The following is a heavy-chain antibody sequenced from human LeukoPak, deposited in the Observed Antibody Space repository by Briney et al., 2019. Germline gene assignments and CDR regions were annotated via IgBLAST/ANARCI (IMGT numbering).Heavy chain of an antibody. Sequence: ASVKVSCKASGYTFTSYAISWLRRAPGQGLEWMGWISTYSGNTNYAQKLQGRITMTIETSTSTAYMELRSLRSDDTAVYYCARGGSRVVTYGNFDYWGQGTLVTVSS. CDR2: ISTYSGNT. D-gene: IGHD2-21*02. J-gene: IGHJ4*02. V-gene: IGHV1-18*01. CDR1: GYTFTSYA. CDR3: ARGGSRVVTYGNFDY.